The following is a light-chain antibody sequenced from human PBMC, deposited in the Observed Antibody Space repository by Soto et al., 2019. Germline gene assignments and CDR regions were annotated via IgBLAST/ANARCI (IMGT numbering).Light chain of an antibody. J-gene: IGLJ1*01. CDR1: SGHSSYI. CDR3: ETWDSNTHV. V-gene: IGLV4-60*03. CDR2: LEGSGSY. Sequence: QPVLTQSSSASASLGSSVKRTGTLSSGHSSYIIAWHQQQPGKAPRYLMKLEGSGSYNKGSGVPDRFSGSSSGADRYLTISILQSEDEADYYCETWDSNTHVFGTGTKLTVL.